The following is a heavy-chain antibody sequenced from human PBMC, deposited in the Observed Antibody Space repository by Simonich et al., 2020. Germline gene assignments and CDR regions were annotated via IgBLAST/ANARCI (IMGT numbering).Heavy chain of an antibody. V-gene: IGHV3-66*01. D-gene: IGHD1-1*01. Sequence: EVQLVESGGGLVQPGGSLRLSCAASGFTFSSYEMSWVRQAPGKGLDGVSVIYSGGSTYYADSVKGRFTISRDNSKNTLYLQINSLRAEDTAVYYCARWTATGYYFDYWGQGTLVTVSS. CDR3: ARWTATGYYFDY. CDR1: GFTFSSYE. J-gene: IGHJ4*02. CDR2: IYSGGST.